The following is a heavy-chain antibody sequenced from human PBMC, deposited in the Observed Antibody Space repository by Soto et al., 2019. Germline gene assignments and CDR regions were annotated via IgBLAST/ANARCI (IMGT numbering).Heavy chain of an antibody. V-gene: IGHV1-3*01. CDR3: ARELVAGYYGIKAFAY. CDR1: GYTFTSYA. D-gene: IGHD1-26*01. CDR2: INAGNGNT. Sequence: ASVKVSCKASGYTFTSYAMHWVRQAPGQRLEWMGWINAGNGNTKYSQKFQGRVTITRDTSASTAYMELSSLRSEDTAVYYCARELVAGYYGIKAFAYWGQGTLVTVSS. J-gene: IGHJ4*02.